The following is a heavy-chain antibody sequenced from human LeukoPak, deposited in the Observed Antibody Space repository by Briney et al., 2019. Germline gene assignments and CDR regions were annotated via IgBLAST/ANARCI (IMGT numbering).Heavy chain of an antibody. CDR1: GGTFSSYA. CDR3: ARANYSNYSKGGVSNYYYYGMDV. D-gene: IGHD4-11*01. V-gene: IGHV1-69*04. J-gene: IGHJ6*02. CDR2: ITPILGIA. Sequence: SVKVSCKASGGTFSSYAISWVRQAPGQGLEWMGRITPILGIADYAQKFQGRVTITADKSTSTAYMELSSLRSEDTAVYYCARANYSNYSKGGVSNYYYYGMDVWGQGTTVTVSS.